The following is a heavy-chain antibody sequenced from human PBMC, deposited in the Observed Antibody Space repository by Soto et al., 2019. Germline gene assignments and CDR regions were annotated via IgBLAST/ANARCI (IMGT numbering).Heavy chain of an antibody. D-gene: IGHD2-15*01. CDR1: GDSISSGGYY. J-gene: IGHJ5*02. CDR3: ARSGGGLCTGGSCYSFWFDP. Sequence: QVQLQESGPGLVKPSQTLSLTCTVSGDSISSGGYYWSWIRQHPGKGLEWMGYIYYSGSTYYNPSRKSWVTLAVATSKNPSSLWLASVTAADTAVYYCARSGGGLCTGGSCYSFWFDPWGPGTLVTVSS. CDR2: IYYSGST. V-gene: IGHV4-31*03.